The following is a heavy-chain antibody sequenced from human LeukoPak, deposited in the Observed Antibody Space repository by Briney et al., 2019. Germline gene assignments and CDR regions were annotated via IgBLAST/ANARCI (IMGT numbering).Heavy chain of an antibody. CDR1: GGSISSSSYY. D-gene: IGHD4-17*01. CDR3: ARSYGFDY. CDR2: IYYSGST. J-gene: IGHJ4*02. V-gene: IGHV4-39*01. Sequence: PSETLSLTCTVSGGSISSSSYYWGRIRQPQGKGLEWIGRIYYSGSTYYNRSLKSQITICVETSKNQFSLKLISVTAADTAVYYCARSYGFDYCGQGTLVTVSS.